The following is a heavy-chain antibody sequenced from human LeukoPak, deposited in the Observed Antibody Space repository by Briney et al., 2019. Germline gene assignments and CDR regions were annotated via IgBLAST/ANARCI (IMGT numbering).Heavy chain of an antibody. CDR3: ARGAGYSSSWYYFQH. Sequence: SETLSLTCTVSGGSISSYYWSWIRQPPGKGLEWIGYIYYSGSTSYNPSLKSRVTISVDTSKNQFSLKLSSVTAADTAVYYCARGAGYSSSWYYFQHWGQGTLVTVSS. D-gene: IGHD6-13*01. J-gene: IGHJ1*01. V-gene: IGHV4-59*01. CDR2: IYYSGST. CDR1: GGSISSYY.